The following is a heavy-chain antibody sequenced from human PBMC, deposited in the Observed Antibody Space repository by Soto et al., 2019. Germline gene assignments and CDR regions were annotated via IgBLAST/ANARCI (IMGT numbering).Heavy chain of an antibody. D-gene: IGHD3-22*01. J-gene: IGHJ3*02. CDR2: ISYDGSNK. CDR1: GFTFSSYG. Sequence: GGSLRLSCAASGFTFSSYGMHWVRQAPGKGLEWVAVISYDGSNKYYADSVKGRFTISRDNSKNTLYLQMNSLRAEDTAVYYCAKDKGAVKVVVHDAFDIWGQGTMVTVSS. V-gene: IGHV3-30*18. CDR3: AKDKGAVKVVVHDAFDI.